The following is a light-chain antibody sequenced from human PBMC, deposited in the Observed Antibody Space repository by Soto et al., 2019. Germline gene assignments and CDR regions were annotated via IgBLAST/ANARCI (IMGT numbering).Light chain of an antibody. CDR3: YSYAGSNTYYV. CDR1: SSDVGSYNL. CDR2: EVS. V-gene: IGLV2-23*02. J-gene: IGLJ1*01. Sequence: QSALTQPASVSGSPGQSITISCTGTSSDVGSYNLVSWYQQHPGKAPKLMIYEVSKRPSGVSNRFSGSKSCNTASLTISGHQAEDEADYYCYSYAGSNTYYVFGTGTKLTVL.